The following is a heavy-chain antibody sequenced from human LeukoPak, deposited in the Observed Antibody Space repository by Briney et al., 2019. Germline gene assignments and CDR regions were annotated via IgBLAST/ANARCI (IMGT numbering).Heavy chain of an antibody. CDR3: ASKKYYYGSGSSDY. V-gene: IGHV4-34*01. CDR2: INHSGST. Sequence: SETLSLTCAVYGGSFSGYYWSWIRQPPVKGLEWIGEINHSGSTNYNPSLKSRVTISVDTSKNQFSLKLSSVTAADTAVYYCASKKYYYGSGSSDYWGQGTLVTVSS. J-gene: IGHJ4*02. CDR1: GGSFSGYY. D-gene: IGHD3-10*01.